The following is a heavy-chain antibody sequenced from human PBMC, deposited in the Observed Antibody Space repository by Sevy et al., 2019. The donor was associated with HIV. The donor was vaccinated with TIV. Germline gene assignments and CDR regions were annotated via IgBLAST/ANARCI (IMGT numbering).Heavy chain of an antibody. V-gene: IGHV4-59*08. D-gene: IGHD1-26*01. J-gene: IGHJ4*02. Sequence: LSLTCTVSSGSITSLYWNWIRQPPGKGLEWIANIYYNGHINYNPSLKSRVTLSLDTSKNQFSLRLSSVTAADTAMYYCAGENAWGRGYSWGQGTLVTVSS. CDR3: AGENAWGRGYS. CDR2: IYYNGHI. CDR1: SGSITSLY.